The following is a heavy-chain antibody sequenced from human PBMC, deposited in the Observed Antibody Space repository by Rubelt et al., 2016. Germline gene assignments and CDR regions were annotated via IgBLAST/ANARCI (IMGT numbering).Heavy chain of an antibody. D-gene: IGHD1-14*01. CDR3: ARKPGGFDY. J-gene: IGHJ4*02. Sequence: EVHLVESGGGLVQPGGSLRLSCAASGFTFSDYSMNWVCQAPGKGLEWVSYISRSSSTIYYADSVKGRFTISRENAKNSLYMQMNSRGAEDTAIYYCARKPGGFDYWGQGTLVTVSS. CDR2: ISRSSSTI. V-gene: IGHV3-48*01. CDR1: GFTFSDYS.